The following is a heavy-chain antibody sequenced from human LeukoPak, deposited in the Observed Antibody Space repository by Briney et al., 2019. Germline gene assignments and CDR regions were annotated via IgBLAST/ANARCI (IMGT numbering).Heavy chain of an antibody. D-gene: IGHD6-13*01. J-gene: IGHJ1*01. Sequence: GGSVSLSCAASGFTVYNNYMSWVRQAPGKGLECVSVIYSDDRASYADFVKGRFTISRDNSKNTLFLQMNSLRAEDTAMYFCATKLSGAAAGTGYFHDWGQGTLVTVSS. CDR1: GFTVYNNY. V-gene: IGHV3-66*01. CDR3: ATKLSGAAAGTGYFHD. CDR2: IYSDDRA.